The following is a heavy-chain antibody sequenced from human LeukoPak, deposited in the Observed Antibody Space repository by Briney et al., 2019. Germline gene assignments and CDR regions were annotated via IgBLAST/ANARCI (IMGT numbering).Heavy chain of an antibody. CDR3: ARDGQYCNGITCPGDF. D-gene: IGHD2/OR15-2a*01. Sequence: GGSLRLSCVPSRFSFRDHWVSCLRQAPGKGREWGAHMYQDDTESFYVGSLRGRFTISRDNAKNSLYLQMNRVRAEDTAVYYCARDGQYCNGITCPGDFWGQGTLVTVSS. J-gene: IGHJ4*02. CDR2: MYQDDTES. V-gene: IGHV3-7*01. CDR1: RFSFRDHW.